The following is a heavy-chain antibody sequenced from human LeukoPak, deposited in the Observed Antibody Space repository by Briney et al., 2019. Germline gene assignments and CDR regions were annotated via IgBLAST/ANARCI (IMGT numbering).Heavy chain of an antibody. D-gene: IGHD6-13*01. V-gene: IGHV3-23*01. CDR1: GFTFSSYA. CDR2: ISGSGIST. Sequence: PGGSLRLSCVASGFTFSSYAMSWVRQAPGKGLEWVSAISGSGISTYYADSVRGRFTVSRDNSKNTLYLQMTSLRAEDTAVYYCAKCHISSWYEFDYWGQGTLVTVSS. CDR3: AKCHISSWYEFDY. J-gene: IGHJ4*02.